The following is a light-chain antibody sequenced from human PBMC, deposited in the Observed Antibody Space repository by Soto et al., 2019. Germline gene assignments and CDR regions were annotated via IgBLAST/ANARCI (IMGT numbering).Light chain of an antibody. CDR2: SNN. CDR3: ASWDDRLGAVI. V-gene: IGLV1-47*02. Sequence: QSVLTQPPSASGTPGQKVFISCSGSSSNIGGTNYAYWYQQLPGAAPKLLMHSNNLRPSGVPERISGSKFGTAASLAISGLRSEDEAVNYCASWDDRLGAVIFGGGTKLTVL. CDR1: SSNIGGTNY. J-gene: IGLJ2*01.